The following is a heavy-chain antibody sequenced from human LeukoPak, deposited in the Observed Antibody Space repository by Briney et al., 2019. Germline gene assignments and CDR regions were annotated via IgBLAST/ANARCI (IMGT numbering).Heavy chain of an antibody. CDR2: IYYSGST. CDR1: GGSISNYY. J-gene: IGHJ2*01. Sequence: PSETLSLTCTVSGGSISNYYWSWIRQPPGKGLEWIGYIYYSGSTNYSPSLKSRVTISVDTSKNQFSLKLSSVTAADTAVYYCATSRGYFDLWGRGTLVTVSS. CDR3: ATSRGYFDL. V-gene: IGHV4-59*01.